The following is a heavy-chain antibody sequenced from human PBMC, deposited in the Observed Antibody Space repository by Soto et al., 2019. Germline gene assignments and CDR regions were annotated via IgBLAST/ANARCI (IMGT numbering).Heavy chain of an antibody. V-gene: IGHV2-5*02. CDR3: PHNDYHASWSQDNNLDY. CDR2: LYWEDDK. D-gene: IGHD3-16*01. CDR1: GFSLSTRGVG. Sequence: QVILKASAPSLVKPTQTLTLTCTFSGFSLSTRGVGVGWNHQPPGQALGWLAFLYWEDDKRYRVSLKNKLTITQATSKLKVVPTMSGMDPVYTATYSCPHNDYHASWSQDNNLDYRAQGTILAAAS. J-gene: IGHJ4*02.